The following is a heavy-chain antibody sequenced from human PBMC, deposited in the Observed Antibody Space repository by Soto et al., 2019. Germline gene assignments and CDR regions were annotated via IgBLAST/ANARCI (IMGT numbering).Heavy chain of an antibody. Sequence: SETLSLTCTVSGGSISSYYWSWIRQPPGKGLEWIGYIYYSGSTNYNPSLKSRVTISVDTSKNQFSPKLSSVTAADTAVYYCARASAYSSSWYFDPWGQGTLVTVSS. V-gene: IGHV4-59*01. D-gene: IGHD6-13*01. J-gene: IGHJ5*02. CDR1: GGSISSYY. CDR3: ARASAYSSSWYFDP. CDR2: IYYSGST.